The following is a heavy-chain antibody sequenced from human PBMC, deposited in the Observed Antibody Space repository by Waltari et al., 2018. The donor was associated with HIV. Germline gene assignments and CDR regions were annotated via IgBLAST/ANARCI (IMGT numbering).Heavy chain of an antibody. CDR1: GYTLTELS. V-gene: IGHV1-24*01. D-gene: IGHD3-22*01. J-gene: IGHJ3*02. Sequence: QVQLVQSGAEVKKPGASVKVSCKVSGYTLTELSMHWVRQAPGKGLEWMGGFDPEDGETIYAQKFQGRVTMTEDTSTDTAYMELSSLRSEDTAVYYCATSGYYYDSSGYSIVAFDIWGQGTMVTVSS. CDR2: FDPEDGET. CDR3: ATSGYYYDSSGYSIVAFDI.